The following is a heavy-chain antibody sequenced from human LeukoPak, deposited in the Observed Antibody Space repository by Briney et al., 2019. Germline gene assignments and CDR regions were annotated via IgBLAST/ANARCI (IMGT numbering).Heavy chain of an antibody. CDR3: ARDGGATMVRGVATYDS. V-gene: IGHV3-7*01. D-gene: IGHD3-10*01. Sequence: GGSLRLSCAASGFTFTNDFMTWVRQAPGKGLEWVANMKVDGSDIHYVDSVKGRFTISSDNARNSLYLQMNTLRVEDTAVYYCARDGGATMVRGVATYDSWGQGTLVTVSS. J-gene: IGHJ4*02. CDR2: MKVDGSDI. CDR1: GFTFTNDF.